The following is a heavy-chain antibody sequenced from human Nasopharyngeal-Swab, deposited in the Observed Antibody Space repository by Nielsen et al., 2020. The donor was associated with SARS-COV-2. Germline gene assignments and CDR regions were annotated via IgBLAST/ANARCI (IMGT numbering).Heavy chain of an antibody. CDR3: AKANVIFWFGQFKNDGFDI. CDR1: GFSFNNYG. Sequence: GESLKISCTASGFSFNNYGMHWVRQAPGKGLEWVAVISYEGSKKKYAESVEGRFTISRDFSKNTLYLQMNSLRPEDTAMYYCAKANVIFWFGQFKNDGFDIWGQGTMVVVSS. V-gene: IGHV3-30*18. D-gene: IGHD3-10*01. J-gene: IGHJ3*02. CDR2: ISYEGSKK.